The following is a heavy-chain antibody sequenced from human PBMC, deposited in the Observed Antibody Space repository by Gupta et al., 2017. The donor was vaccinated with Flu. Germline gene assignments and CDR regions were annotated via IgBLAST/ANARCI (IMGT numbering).Heavy chain of an antibody. CDR3: SRDKSTYRWFI. V-gene: IGHV4-59*02. J-gene: IGHJ4*02. CDR2: IHHTGTT. Sequence: GGFVTEYYWGGVRQSPGKGLEWIGYIHHTGTTDDNPSLKSRVTISVDEYKQHFYLKLNYVNAEDSAVYFCSRDKSTYRWFIWGPGTLVTVSS. D-gene: IGHD2-8*02. CDR1: GGFVTEYY.